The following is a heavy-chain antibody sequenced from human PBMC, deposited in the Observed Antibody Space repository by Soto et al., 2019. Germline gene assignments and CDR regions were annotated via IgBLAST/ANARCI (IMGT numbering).Heavy chain of an antibody. J-gene: IGHJ5*02. CDR1: GYTFTSYG. V-gene: IGHV1-18*01. D-gene: IGHD3-10*01. Sequence: ASVKVSCKASGYTFTSYGISWVRQAPGQGLEWMGWISAYNGNTNYAQKLQGRVTMTTDTSTSTAYMELRSLRSDDTAVYYCAAIWFGELYSSWFDPWGQGTLVTVSS. CDR3: AAIWFGELYSSWFDP. CDR2: ISAYNGNT.